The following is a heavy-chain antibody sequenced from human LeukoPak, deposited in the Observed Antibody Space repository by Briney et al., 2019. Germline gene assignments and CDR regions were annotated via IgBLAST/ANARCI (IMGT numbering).Heavy chain of an antibody. Sequence: SETLSLTCTVSGGSVSSDNYFWSWIRQPPGKGLEWIGYIYYSGSTNYNPSVKSRVTISLDTSRNQFSLKLTSVTAADTAVYYCAREGYCSGGSCFGAFGYWGQGTLVTVSS. CDR2: IYYSGST. CDR3: AREGYCSGGSCFGAFGY. J-gene: IGHJ4*02. CDR1: GGSVSSDNYF. D-gene: IGHD2-15*01. V-gene: IGHV4-61*01.